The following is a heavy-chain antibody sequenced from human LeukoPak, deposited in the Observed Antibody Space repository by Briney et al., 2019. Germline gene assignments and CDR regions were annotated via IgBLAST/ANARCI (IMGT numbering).Heavy chain of an antibody. J-gene: IGHJ3*02. Sequence: GGSLRLSCAASGFTFNSYWMTWVRQAPGRGLERVANIKEDGSRTYYMDSVKGRFTISRDNAKSSLYLQMNSLRPEDTAVYFCTRDIRLTTDRDAFDIWGQGTMVTVSS. CDR2: IKEDGSRT. CDR3: TRDIRLTTDRDAFDI. CDR1: GFTFNSYW. D-gene: IGHD1-14*01. V-gene: IGHV3-7*01.